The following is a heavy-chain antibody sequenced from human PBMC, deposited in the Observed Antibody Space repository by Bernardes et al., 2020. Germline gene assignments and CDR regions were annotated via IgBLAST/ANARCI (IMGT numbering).Heavy chain of an antibody. V-gene: IGHV1-8*01. J-gene: IGHJ4*02. CDR2: VTPKSGNS. Sequence: ASVKVTCKTSGYTFTSSDINWVRQATGQGLEWMGWVTPKSGNSGYAQKFQGRVTMTRDTSIDTAYMELNSLTSEDTAIYYCTRGDGSCWGGSEYWGQGTLVTVSS. CDR1: GYTFTSSD. D-gene: IGHD6-19*01. CDR3: TRGDGSCWGGSEY.